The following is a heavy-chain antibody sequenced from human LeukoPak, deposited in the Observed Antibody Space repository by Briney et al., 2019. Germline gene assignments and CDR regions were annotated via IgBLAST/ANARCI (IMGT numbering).Heavy chain of an antibody. J-gene: IGHJ4*02. CDR2: ISGSGGST. V-gene: IGHV3-23*01. CDR3: AKGGFYFDS. Sequence: GGSLRLSCAGSGFTFSSYAMGWVRRAPGKGLECVSVISGSGGSTHYADSVKGRFTVSRDNSDNTLYLQIYSLRAEDTAVYYCAKGGFYFDSWGQGTLVTVSS. CDR1: GFTFSSYA.